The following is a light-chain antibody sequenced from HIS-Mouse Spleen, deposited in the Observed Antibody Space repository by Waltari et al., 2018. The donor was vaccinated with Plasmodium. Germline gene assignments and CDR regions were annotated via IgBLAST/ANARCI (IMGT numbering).Light chain of an antibody. V-gene: IGKV3-20*01. Sequence: EIVLTQSPGTLSLSPGERATLSCRASQRVSSSYLAGYQQKPGQDPRLLIYGPSSRATGIPDRFSGSGSGTDFTLTISRLEPEDVAVYYCQQYGSSPYTFGQGTKLEIK. CDR1: QRVSSSY. CDR3: QQYGSSPYT. J-gene: IGKJ2*01. CDR2: GPS.